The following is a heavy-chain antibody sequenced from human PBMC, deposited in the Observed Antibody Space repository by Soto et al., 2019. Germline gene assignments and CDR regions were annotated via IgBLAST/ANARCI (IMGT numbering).Heavy chain of an antibody. J-gene: IGHJ4*02. Sequence: GGSLRLSCAASGFTFSSYAMSWVRQAPGKGLEWVSAISGSGGSTYYADSVKGRFTISRDNSKNTLYLQMNSLRAEDTAVYYCAKVISPAFWSGYDYWGQGTLVTVSS. CDR2: ISGSGGST. CDR1: GFTFSSYA. D-gene: IGHD3-3*01. V-gene: IGHV3-23*01. CDR3: AKVISPAFWSGYDY.